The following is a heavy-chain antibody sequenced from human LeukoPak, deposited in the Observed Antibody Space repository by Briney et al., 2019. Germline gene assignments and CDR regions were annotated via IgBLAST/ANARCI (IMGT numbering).Heavy chain of an antibody. CDR3: DGSQLQLERHGGAFDI. Sequence: GGSLRLSCAASGFTFSSYSMNWVRQAPGKGLEWVSSISSSSSYIYYADSVKGRFTISRDNSKNTLYLQMNSLRAEDTAVYYCDGSQLQLERHGGAFDIWGQGTMVTVSS. V-gene: IGHV3-21*04. J-gene: IGHJ3*02. CDR2: ISSSSSYI. D-gene: IGHD1-1*01. CDR1: GFTFSSYS.